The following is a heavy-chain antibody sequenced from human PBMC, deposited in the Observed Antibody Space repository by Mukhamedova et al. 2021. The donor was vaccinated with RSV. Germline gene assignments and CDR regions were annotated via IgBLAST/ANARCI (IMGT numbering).Heavy chain of an antibody. J-gene: IGHJ4*02. Sequence: VAAISATGGNTYYADSVKGRFTISRDNSKNTVYLQMDSLRAEDTAVYYRAKQIGTCGGGSCYFDSGGQGTMITVSS. V-gene: IGHV3-23*01. D-gene: IGHD2-15*01. CDR3: AKQIGTCGGGSCYFDS. CDR2: ISATGGNT.